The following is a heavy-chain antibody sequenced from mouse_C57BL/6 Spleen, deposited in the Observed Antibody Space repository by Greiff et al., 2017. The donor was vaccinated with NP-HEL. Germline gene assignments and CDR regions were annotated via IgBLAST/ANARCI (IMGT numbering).Heavy chain of an antibody. V-gene: IGHV1-20*01. CDR1: GYSFTGYF. CDR2: INPYNGDT. J-gene: IGHJ4*01. D-gene: IGHD2-3*01. Sequence: EVQLQQSGPELVKPGDSVKISCKASGYSFTGYFMNWVMQSHGKSLEWIGRINPYNGDTFYNQKFKGKATLTVDKSSSTAHMELRSLTSEDSAVYYCARDYDGYYNAMDYWGQGTSVTFSS. CDR3: ARDYDGYYNAMDY.